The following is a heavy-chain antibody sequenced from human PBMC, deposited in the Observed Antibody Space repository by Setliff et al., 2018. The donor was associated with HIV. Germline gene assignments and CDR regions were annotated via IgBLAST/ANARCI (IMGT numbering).Heavy chain of an antibody. D-gene: IGHD6-19*01. Sequence: APVKVSCKASGYIFTNYYVHWVRQAPGQVLEWMGIINPGGGTTSYPRKFRDKVTLTRDTSTSTVYMELTYLTSEDTAVYYCARAPPYSTGWGLDYWGQGTLVTVSS. CDR2: INPGGGTT. CDR3: ARAPPYSTGWGLDY. V-gene: IGHV1-46*01. J-gene: IGHJ4*02. CDR1: GYIFTNYY.